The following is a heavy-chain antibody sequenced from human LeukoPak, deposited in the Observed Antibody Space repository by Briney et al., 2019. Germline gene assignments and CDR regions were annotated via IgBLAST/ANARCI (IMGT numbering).Heavy chain of an antibody. D-gene: IGHD4-17*01. Sequence: GGSLRLSCAASGFMFSSYWMSWVRQAPGKGLEWVAKIKQDGSEKYYVDSVKGRFTIPRDNAKNSLYLQMNSLRAEDTAGYYCAGRDHGDYAFEYWGQGTLVTVSS. CDR2: IKQDGSEK. CDR1: GFMFSSYW. CDR3: AGRDHGDYAFEY. V-gene: IGHV3-7*01. J-gene: IGHJ4*02.